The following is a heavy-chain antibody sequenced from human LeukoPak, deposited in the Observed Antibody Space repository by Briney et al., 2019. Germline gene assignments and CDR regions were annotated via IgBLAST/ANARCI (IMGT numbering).Heavy chain of an antibody. V-gene: IGHV3-53*01. D-gene: IGHD3-22*01. Sequence: PGGSLRLSCTVSGFTFSSNSMSWVRQAPGKGLEWVSFIYRDETHYSDSVKGRVTFSRDNSKHTLYLQMKSMRAEDTAVYYCTTGSSGYCFGYWGQGTLVTVSS. J-gene: IGHJ4*02. CDR2: IYRDET. CDR1: GFTFSSNS. CDR3: TTGSSGYCFGY.